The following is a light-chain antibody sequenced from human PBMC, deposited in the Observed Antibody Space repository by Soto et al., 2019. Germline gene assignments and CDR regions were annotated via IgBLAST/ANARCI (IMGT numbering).Light chain of an antibody. V-gene: IGLV2-14*01. J-gene: IGLJ1*01. CDR1: SSDVGGYNY. Sequence: QSLLTDSASVSGSPGQSITISCTGTSSDVGGYNYVSWYQQHPGKAPKLMIYEVSDRPSGVSNRFSGSKSGNTASLTISGLQVEDEADYFCTSYTGTIPYVFGSGTKVTVL. CDR2: EVS. CDR3: TSYTGTIPYV.